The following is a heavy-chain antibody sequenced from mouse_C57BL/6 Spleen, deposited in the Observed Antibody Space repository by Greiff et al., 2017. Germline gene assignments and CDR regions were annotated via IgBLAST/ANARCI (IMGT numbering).Heavy chain of an antibody. V-gene: IGHV7-3*01. CDR3: ARGLLPFAY. Sequence: EVKLQESGGGLVQPGGSLSLSCAASGFTFTDYYMSWVRQPPGKALEWLGFIRNKANGYKTEYSASVKGRFTISRDNSQSILYLQMNALRAEDSATYYCARGLLPFAYWGQGTLVTVSA. CDR2: IRNKANGYKT. D-gene: IGHD2-3*01. J-gene: IGHJ3*01. CDR1: GFTFTDYY.